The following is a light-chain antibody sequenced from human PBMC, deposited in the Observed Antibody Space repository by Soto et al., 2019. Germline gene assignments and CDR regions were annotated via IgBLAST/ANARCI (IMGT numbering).Light chain of an antibody. CDR1: QSVSSNN. Sequence: EIVLTQSPGTLSLSPGERATLSCRASQSVSSNNLAWYQQRPGQAPRVVIYGASTRATGIPERFSGSGSGTDFTLTISSLQAEDVAIYYCQQFSSPPFFPFGQGTKVEIK. CDR3: QQFSSPPFFP. V-gene: IGKV3-20*01. J-gene: IGKJ2*01. CDR2: GAS.